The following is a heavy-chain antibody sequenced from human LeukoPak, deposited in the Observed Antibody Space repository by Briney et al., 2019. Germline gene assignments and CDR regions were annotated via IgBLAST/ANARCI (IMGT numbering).Heavy chain of an antibody. Sequence: PGGSLRLSCAASGFSVKTNYMTWVRQAPGKGLEWVSVLYSGGGAYYADSVKDRFTISRDYSQNTLLLQMNSLRAEDTALYYCARGKTSDDIIEDAFDIWGQGTMVAVSS. CDR3: ARGKTSDDIIEDAFDI. CDR1: GFSVKTNY. D-gene: IGHD3-9*01. V-gene: IGHV3-66*01. CDR2: LYSGGGA. J-gene: IGHJ3*02.